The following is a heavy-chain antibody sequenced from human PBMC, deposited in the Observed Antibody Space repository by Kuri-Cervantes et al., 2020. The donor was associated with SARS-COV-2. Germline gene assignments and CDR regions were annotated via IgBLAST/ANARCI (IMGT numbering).Heavy chain of an antibody. D-gene: IGHD4-17*01. CDR1: GGSISSHY. J-gene: IGHJ4*02. Sequence: SETLSLTGTASGGSISSHYWSWTRQPPGKGLEWIGYIYYSGSTNYNPSLKSRVTISVDTSKDQFSLKLSSVTAADTAVYYCARVGEWTTVTSYYFDYWGQGTLVTVSS. CDR2: IYYSGST. V-gene: IGHV4-59*11. CDR3: ARVGEWTTVTSYYFDY.